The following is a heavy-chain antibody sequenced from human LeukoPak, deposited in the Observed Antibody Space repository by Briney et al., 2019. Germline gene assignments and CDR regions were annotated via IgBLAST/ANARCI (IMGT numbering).Heavy chain of an antibody. Sequence: ASVKVSCKASGYTFTSYYMHWVRQAPGQGLEWMGWINPNSGGTNYAQKFQGRVTMTRDTSISTAYMELSRLRSDDTAVCYCARVLSTDYSNGENWFDPWGQGTLVTVSS. J-gene: IGHJ5*02. CDR1: GYTFTSYY. V-gene: IGHV1-2*02. CDR3: ARVLSTDYSNGENWFDP. CDR2: INPNSGGT. D-gene: IGHD4-11*01.